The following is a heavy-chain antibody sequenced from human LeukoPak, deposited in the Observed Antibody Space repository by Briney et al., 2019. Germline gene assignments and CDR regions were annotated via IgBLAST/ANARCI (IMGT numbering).Heavy chain of an antibody. CDR1: GYTFTSYY. J-gene: IGHJ4*02. D-gene: IGHD6-19*01. CDR2: INPSGGST. V-gene: IGHV1-46*01. Sequence: ASVKVSCKASGYTFTSYYMHWVRQAPGQGLEWMGIINPSGGSTSYAQKFQGRVTMTRDTSTTTAYMELRSLRYDDTAVYYCARDPSNTSGRRAYFDYWGQGTLVTVSS. CDR3: ARDPSNTSGRRAYFDY.